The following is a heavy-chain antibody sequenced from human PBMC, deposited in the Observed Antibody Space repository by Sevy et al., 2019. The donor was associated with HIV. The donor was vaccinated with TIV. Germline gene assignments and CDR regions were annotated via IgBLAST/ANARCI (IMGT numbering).Heavy chain of an antibody. J-gene: IGHJ3*02. CDR2: IGTAGDP. V-gene: IGHV3-13*05. CDR3: ARGRRYDGSGMNAFDI. Sequence: GGSLRLSCAASGFTFSSYDMHWVRQATGKGLEWVSAIGTAGDPYYPGSVKGRFTISRENAKNSLSLQMNSLRAGDTAVYYCARGRRYDGSGMNAFDIWGQGTMVTVSS. CDR1: GFTFSSYD. D-gene: IGHD3-10*01.